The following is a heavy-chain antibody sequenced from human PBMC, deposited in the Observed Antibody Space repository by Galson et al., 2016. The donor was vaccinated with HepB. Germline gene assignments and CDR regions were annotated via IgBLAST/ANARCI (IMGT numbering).Heavy chain of an antibody. D-gene: IGHD5-18*01. J-gene: IGHJ4*02. CDR2: ISGTGDTR. Sequence: KGLEWVSAISGTGDTRDYADSVKGRFTISRDNLKNTVHLQMDSLKAEDTALYYCATSNSYGYVHWGQGALVTVSS. CDR3: ATSNSYGYVH. V-gene: IGHV3-23*01.